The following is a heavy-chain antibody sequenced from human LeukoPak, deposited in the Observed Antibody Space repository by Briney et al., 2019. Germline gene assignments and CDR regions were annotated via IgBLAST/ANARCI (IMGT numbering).Heavy chain of an antibody. CDR1: GFSLNTSGMC. CDR3: ARTTHDYGADY. CDR2: IDWGDDK. V-gene: IGHV2-70*17. J-gene: IGHJ4*02. Sequence: SGPALVKPTQTLTLTCTFSGFSLNTSGMCVSWIRQPPGKALEWLAGIDWGDDKFYSTSLKTRLTISKDPSKNQVVLTLTNMDPVDTATYYCARTTHDYGADYWGQGTLVTVSS. D-gene: IGHD4-17*01.